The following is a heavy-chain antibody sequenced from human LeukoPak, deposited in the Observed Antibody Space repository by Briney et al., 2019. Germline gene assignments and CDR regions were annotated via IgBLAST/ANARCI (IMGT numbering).Heavy chain of an antibody. CDR2: IIPIFGTA. CDR3: ARVAAAGTFSGRMDV. Sequence: ASVKVSCKASRGTFGSYAISWVRQAPGQGLEWMGGIIPIFGTANYAQKFQGRVTITADESTSTAYMELSSLRSEDTAVYYCARVAAAGTFSGRMDVWGKGTTVTVSS. CDR1: RGTFGSYA. V-gene: IGHV1-69*13. D-gene: IGHD6-13*01. J-gene: IGHJ6*04.